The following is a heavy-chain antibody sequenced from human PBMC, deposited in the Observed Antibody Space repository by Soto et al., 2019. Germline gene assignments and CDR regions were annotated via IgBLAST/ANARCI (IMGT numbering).Heavy chain of an antibody. Sequence: SETLSLTCAVSSGSISSSNWWSWVRQPPGKGLEWIGEIYHSGSTNYNPSLKSRVTISVDKSKNQFSLKLSSVTAADTAVYYCARDQGCSSTSCYEAPAYYYMDVWGKGTTVTVSS. CDR1: SGSISSSNW. J-gene: IGHJ6*03. CDR3: ARDQGCSSTSCYEAPAYYYMDV. CDR2: IYHSGST. D-gene: IGHD2-2*01. V-gene: IGHV4-4*02.